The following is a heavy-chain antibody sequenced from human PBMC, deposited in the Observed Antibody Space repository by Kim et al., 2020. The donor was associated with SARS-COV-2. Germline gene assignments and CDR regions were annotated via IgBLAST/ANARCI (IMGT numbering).Heavy chain of an antibody. J-gene: IGHJ6*02. CDR2: ISSNGGST. CDR3: VKDLGYSYGYIYYYGMDV. Sequence: GGSLRLSCSASGFTFSSYAMHWVRQAPGKGLEYVSAISSNGGSTYYADSVKGRFTISRDNSKNTLYLQMSSLRAEDTAVYYCVKDLGYSYGYIYYYGMDVWGQGTTVTVSS. CDR1: GFTFSSYA. V-gene: IGHV3-64D*09. D-gene: IGHD5-18*01.